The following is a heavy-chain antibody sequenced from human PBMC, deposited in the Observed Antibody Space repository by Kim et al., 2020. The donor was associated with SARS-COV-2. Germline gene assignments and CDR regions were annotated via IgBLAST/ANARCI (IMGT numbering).Heavy chain of an antibody. J-gene: IGHJ5*02. V-gene: IGHV4-39*01. Sequence: SETLSLTCTVSGGSISSSSYYWGWIRQPPGKGLEWIGSIYYSGSTYYNPSLKSRVTISVDTSKNQFSLKLSSVTAADTAVYYCARPLQRIAVAGTGWFDPWGQGTLVTVSS. CDR2: IYYSGST. CDR1: GGSISSSSYY. D-gene: IGHD6-19*01. CDR3: ARPLQRIAVAGTGWFDP.